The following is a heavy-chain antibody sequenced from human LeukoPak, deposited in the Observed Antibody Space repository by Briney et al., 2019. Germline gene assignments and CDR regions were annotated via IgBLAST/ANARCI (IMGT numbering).Heavy chain of an antibody. J-gene: IGHJ4*02. CDR1: GYAFTVLY. V-gene: IGHV1-2*02. CDR3: ARARYSTGWYPFDY. Sequence: ASVKVSCKASGYAFTVLYMHWVREAPGQGLEWMGWISPNSGGTNYAQKFQGRVTMTRATSISIAYMELSRLTSDDTAVYYCARARYSTGWYPFDYWGQGTLVTVSS. D-gene: IGHD6-19*01. CDR2: ISPNSGGT.